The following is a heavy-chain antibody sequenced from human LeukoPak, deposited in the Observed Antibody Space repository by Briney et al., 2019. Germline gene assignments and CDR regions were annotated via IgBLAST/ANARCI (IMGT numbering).Heavy chain of an antibody. V-gene: IGHV3-21*04. CDR2: ISSSDIYI. D-gene: IGHD1-26*01. Sequence: GGSLRLSCAASGFTFSTYSMTWVRQAPGKGLEWVSSISSSDIYIYYADSVKGRFTISRDNAKSSLYLQMNSLRAEDTAVYFCARWDSAGTSKYYFDYWGQGTLVTVSP. CDR3: ARWDSAGTSKYYFDY. J-gene: IGHJ4*02. CDR1: GFTFSTYS.